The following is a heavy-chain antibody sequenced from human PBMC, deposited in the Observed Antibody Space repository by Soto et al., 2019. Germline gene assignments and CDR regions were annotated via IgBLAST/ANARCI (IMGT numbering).Heavy chain of an antibody. Sequence: PGESLKISCKGSGYSFTSYWIGWVRPMPGKGLEWMGIIYPGDSDTRYSPAFQGQVTISADKSISTAYLQWSSLKASDTAMYYCARPSDSSSYSYYGMEVWGQGTTVTVSS. CDR1: GYSFTSYW. CDR2: IYPGDSDT. CDR3: ARPSDSSSYSYYGMEV. J-gene: IGHJ6*02. V-gene: IGHV5-51*01. D-gene: IGHD6-13*01.